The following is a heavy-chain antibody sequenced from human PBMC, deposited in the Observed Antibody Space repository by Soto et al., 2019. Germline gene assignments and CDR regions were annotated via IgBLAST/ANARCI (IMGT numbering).Heavy chain of an antibody. V-gene: IGHV3-48*03. J-gene: IGHJ4*02. CDR3: ARQRKVAARPSYFDY. CDR2: ISSSGSTI. D-gene: IGHD6-6*01. Sequence: EVQLVESGGGLVQPGGSLRLSCAASGFTFSSYEMNWVRQAPGKGLEWVSYISSSGSTIYYADSVKGRFTISRANAKKSRDLQMNSLRAGGTAVYYCARQRKVAARPSYFDYWGQGTLVTVS. CDR1: GFTFSSYE.